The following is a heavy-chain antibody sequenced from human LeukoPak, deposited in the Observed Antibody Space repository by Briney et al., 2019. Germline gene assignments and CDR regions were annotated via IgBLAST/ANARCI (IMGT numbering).Heavy chain of an antibody. CDR2: IKPTGGST. CDR3: ARDGAVSGTSDWYFDL. CDR1: GYTFSNYY. J-gene: IGHJ2*01. V-gene: IGHV1-46*01. D-gene: IGHD3-10*01. Sequence: ASVKVSCKASGYTFSNYYMHLVRQAPGQGLERMGMIKPTGGSTSYAQRFQGRVTMTRDTSTSTVYMELSSLTSEDTAVYYCARDGAVSGTSDWYFDLWGHGTLVTVSS.